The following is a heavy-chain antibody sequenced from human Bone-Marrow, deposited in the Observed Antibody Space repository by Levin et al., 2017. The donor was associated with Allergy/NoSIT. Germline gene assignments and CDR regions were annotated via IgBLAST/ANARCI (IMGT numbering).Heavy chain of an antibody. Sequence: GESLKISCTTSGTSGFTFDDHTMSWFRQAPGKGLEWVGFIRSKAYGGTAEYAASLKGRFVISRDDSKSVAYLQLSSLKIEDTGVYYCAKSGYRRRVDYYYVTDVWGQGTTLTVSS. D-gene: IGHD5-12*01. V-gene: IGHV3-49*03. CDR2: IRSKAYGGTA. J-gene: IGHJ6*02. CDR1: GFTFDDHT. CDR3: AKSGYRRRVDYYYVTDV.